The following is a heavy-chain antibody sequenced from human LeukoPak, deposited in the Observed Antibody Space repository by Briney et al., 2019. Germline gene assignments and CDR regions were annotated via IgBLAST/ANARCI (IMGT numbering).Heavy chain of an antibody. CDR1: GXTFRSFV. Sequence: PGGSLRLSCAASGXTFRSFVMHWVRQAPGKGLEWVAAISYEDGITQYYADSVKGRFTISRDNSKYTVYLEMNSLRVEDTAMYYCSKERPEEYYSSGSYFDYWGQGTLVTVSS. CDR2: ISYEDGITQ. D-gene: IGHD3-10*01. J-gene: IGHJ4*02. CDR3: SKERPEEYYSSGSYFDY. V-gene: IGHV3-30*04.